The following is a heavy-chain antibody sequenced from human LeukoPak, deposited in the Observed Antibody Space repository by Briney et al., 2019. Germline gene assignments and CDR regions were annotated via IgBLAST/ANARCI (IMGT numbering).Heavy chain of an antibody. CDR1: GYTFTSYG. CDR2: ISSYNGNT. D-gene: IGHD3-16*01. CDR3: VRGPRYYDDSGFHYGVFDI. Sequence: GASVKVSCKASGYTFTSYGISWVRQAPGQGLEWMGWISSYNGNTNYAQKLQGRVTMTTDTSTSTAYMELRSLTADDTAVYYCVRGPRYYDDSGFHYGVFDIWGQGTLVTVSS. J-gene: IGHJ3*02. V-gene: IGHV1-18*01.